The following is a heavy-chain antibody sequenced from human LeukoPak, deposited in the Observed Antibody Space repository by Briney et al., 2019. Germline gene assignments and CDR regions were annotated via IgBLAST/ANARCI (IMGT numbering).Heavy chain of an antibody. D-gene: IGHD2-15*01. J-gene: IGHJ4*02. CDR2: IYSGGST. V-gene: IGHV3-53*01. CDR1: GFSVSNNY. CDR3: ARVIVVVATMDYFDF. Sequence: PGGSLRLSCAASGFSVSNNYMSWVRQAPGKGLEWVSVIYSGGSTYYADSVKGRFAISRDHSTNTLYLQMNSLTAEDTAVYYCARVIVVVATMDYFDFWGQGTLVTVSS.